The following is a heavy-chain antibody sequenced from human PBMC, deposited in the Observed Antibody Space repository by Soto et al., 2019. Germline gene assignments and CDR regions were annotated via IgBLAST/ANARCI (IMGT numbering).Heavy chain of an antibody. CDR1: GGFISSYY. Sequence: SETLSLTCAVSGGFISSYYWSWIRQPPGKGLEWIGYIYYSGSTNYNPSLKSRVTISVDTSKNQFSLKLSSVTAADTAVYYCARVGVWGNIAAPLGAFDIWDQGTMVTVSS. CDR3: ARVGVWGNIAAPLGAFDI. J-gene: IGHJ3*02. CDR2: IYYSGST. D-gene: IGHD6-6*01. V-gene: IGHV4-59*01.